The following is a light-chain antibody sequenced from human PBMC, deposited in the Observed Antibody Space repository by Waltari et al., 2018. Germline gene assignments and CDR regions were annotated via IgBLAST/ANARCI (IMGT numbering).Light chain of an antibody. V-gene: IGKV1-NL1*01. CDR2: AAS. CDR1: QGISNS. J-gene: IGKJ4*01. Sequence: DIQMTQSPSSLSASVGDRVTITCRASQGISNSLAWYQQKPGKAPKLLLYAASRLENVVPSRFSCSGSETDYTLTISSLQPEDFATYYCQQYYSIALNFGGGTKVEIK. CDR3: QQYYSIALN.